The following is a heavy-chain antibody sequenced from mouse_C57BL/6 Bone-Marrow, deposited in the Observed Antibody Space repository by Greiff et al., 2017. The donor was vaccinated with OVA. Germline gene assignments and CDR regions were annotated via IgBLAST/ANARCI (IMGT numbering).Heavy chain of an antibody. CDR1: GYTFTSYW. Sequence: QVQLQQPGAELVKPGASVKMSCKASGYTFTSYWITWVKQRPGQGLEWIGDIYPGSGSTNYNEKFKSKATLTVDTSSSTAYMQSSSLTSEDSAVYYCARSFPSYYEWHWYFDVWGTGTTVTVSS. CDR3: ARSFPSYYEWHWYFDV. V-gene: IGHV1-55*01. J-gene: IGHJ1*03. D-gene: IGHD2-4*01. CDR2: IYPGSGST.